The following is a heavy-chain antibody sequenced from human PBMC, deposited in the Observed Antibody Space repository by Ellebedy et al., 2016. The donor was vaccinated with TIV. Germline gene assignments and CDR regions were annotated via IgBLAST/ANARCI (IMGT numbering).Heavy chain of an antibody. CDR2: IYSGYSDT. CDR1: GYSFTSYW. D-gene: IGHD3-22*01. CDR3: ARLGVPYYDSSSYDSGYYYGIDV. J-gene: IGHJ6*02. V-gene: IGHV5-51*01. Sequence: GESLKISCKGSGYSFTSYWIGWVPQMPGKGLGWMGIIYSGYSDTRYSPSFQGQVTISADKSISTAYLQWSSLKASDTAMYYCARLGVPYYDSSSYDSGYYYGIDVWGQGTTVTVSS.